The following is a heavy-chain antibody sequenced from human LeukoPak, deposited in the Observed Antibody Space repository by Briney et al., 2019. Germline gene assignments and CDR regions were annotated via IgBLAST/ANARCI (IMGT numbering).Heavy chain of an antibody. CDR2: IFYSGKT. Sequence: SLETLSLTCSVSGGSFSSGGNSWSWIRQPPGKGLEWIGYIFYSGKTFYNSSLKSRVTMSVFTSKRQLSLRLSSVTAADTAVYYCARNQNIQYGDYGYYFDYWGQGILVTVSS. CDR1: GGSFSSGGNS. J-gene: IGHJ4*02. D-gene: IGHD4-17*01. CDR3: ARNQNIQYGDYGYYFDY. V-gene: IGHV4-30-4*07.